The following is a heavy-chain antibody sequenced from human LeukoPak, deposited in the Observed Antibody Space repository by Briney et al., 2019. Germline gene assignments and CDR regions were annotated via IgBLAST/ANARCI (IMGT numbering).Heavy chain of an antibody. J-gene: IGHJ4*02. CDR3: ARKGPEHLPTYFDH. Sequence: SETLSLTCNVSGGSIGSHYWSWIRQSPGQGLEWIGYIWPSGSTNYNPSLSGRVAISLDKSRNHFTLMVTAVTAADTAFYYCARKGPEHLPTYFDHWGRGILVTVSS. CDR1: GGSIGSHY. CDR2: IWPSGST. V-gene: IGHV4-4*08. D-gene: IGHD2-21*01.